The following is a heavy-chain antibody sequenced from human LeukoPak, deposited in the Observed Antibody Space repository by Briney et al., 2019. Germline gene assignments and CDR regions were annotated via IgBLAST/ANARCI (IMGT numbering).Heavy chain of an antibody. Sequence: ASVKVSCKASGYTFTGYYMHWVRQAPGQGLEWMVRINPNSGGTNYAQKFQGRVTMTRDTSISTAYMELSRLRSDDTAVYYCARESGSSSSWYEANWFDPWGQGTLVTVSS. CDR1: GYTFTGYY. J-gene: IGHJ5*02. V-gene: IGHV1-2*06. CDR2: INPNSGGT. D-gene: IGHD6-13*01. CDR3: ARESGSSSSWYEANWFDP.